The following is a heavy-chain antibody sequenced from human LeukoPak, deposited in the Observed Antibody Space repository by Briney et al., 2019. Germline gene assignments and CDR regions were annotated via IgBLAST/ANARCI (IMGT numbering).Heavy chain of an antibody. V-gene: IGHV3-30*02. D-gene: IGHD3-16*01. Sequence: PGGSLRLSCVVSGFMFYEYGMHWVRQAAGKGLEWVAFIRYDGKNQIYADSVKGRFTVSRDNSKNTLYLQLNSLRAEDTAVYYCAKVSLFMINDAFDVWGQGTVVTVSS. J-gene: IGHJ3*01. CDR2: IRYDGKNQ. CDR3: AKVSLFMINDAFDV. CDR1: GFMFYEYG.